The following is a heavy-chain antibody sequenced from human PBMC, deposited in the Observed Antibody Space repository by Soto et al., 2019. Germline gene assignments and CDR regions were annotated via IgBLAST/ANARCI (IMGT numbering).Heavy chain of an antibody. V-gene: IGHV3-48*03. CDR2: INDNSRAI. CDR1: GFSFSTSQ. Sequence: PGGSLRLSCAASGFSFSTSQMDWVRQAPGKGLEWVSYINDNSRAIYYADSVKGRFTISRDNAKNSLFLQMNSLRDEDTAVYYCAKDLTGYAMDVWGQGTTVNVSS. D-gene: IGHD2-2*01. CDR3: AKDLTGYAMDV. J-gene: IGHJ6*02.